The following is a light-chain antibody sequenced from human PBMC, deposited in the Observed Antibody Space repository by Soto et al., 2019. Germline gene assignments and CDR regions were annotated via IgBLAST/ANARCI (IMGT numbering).Light chain of an antibody. CDR2: SYN. J-gene: IGLJ1*01. CDR3: AAWDDSLNGYV. CDR1: SSNIGSES. V-gene: IGLV1-44*01. Sequence: QSVLTQPPSTSGTPGQRVSISCPGSSSNIGSESVNWYQQLPGTAPKLLIYSYNQRPSGVPDRFSGSKSGTSASLAISGLQSEDEADYICAAWDDSLNGYVFGLGTKVTVL.